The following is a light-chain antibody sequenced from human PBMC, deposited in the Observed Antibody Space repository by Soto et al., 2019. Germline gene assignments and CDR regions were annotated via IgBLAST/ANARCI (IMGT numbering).Light chain of an antibody. CDR2: KAS. V-gene: IGKV1-5*03. CDR3: QQYHSYPLT. CDR1: QSISAW. J-gene: IGKJ5*01. Sequence: DIQMTQSPSTLSASVGERVTITCRASQSISAWLAWYQQKPGKAPKLLIYKASHVESGVPSRFSGSGSGTEFTLTISSLQPDDFATYYCQQYHSYPLTFGQGTRLEIK.